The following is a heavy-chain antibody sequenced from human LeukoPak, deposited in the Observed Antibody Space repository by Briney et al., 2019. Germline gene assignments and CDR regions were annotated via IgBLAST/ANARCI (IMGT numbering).Heavy chain of an antibody. Sequence: GGSVRLSCAASTFTFSSYRMSWVRQAPGKGLEWVANLNQDGSEKSYVASVKGRFTISRDNAKNSLYLQMNSLSAGDTAVYYCARGISGGYDGLDVWGQGTTVTVSS. J-gene: IGHJ6*02. CDR3: ARGISGGYDGLDV. D-gene: IGHD3-22*01. CDR2: LNQDGSEK. V-gene: IGHV3-7*01. CDR1: TFTFSSYR.